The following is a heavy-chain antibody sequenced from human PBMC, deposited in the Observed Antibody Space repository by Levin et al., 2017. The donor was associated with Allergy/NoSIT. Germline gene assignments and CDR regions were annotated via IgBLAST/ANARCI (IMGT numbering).Heavy chain of an antibody. D-gene: IGHD3-10*01. CDR2: TYYRSKWQN. V-gene: IGHV6-1*01. Sequence: SETLSLTCAISGDSVSSKNVTWIWIRQSPSRGLEWLGRTYYRSKWQNDYAIYVESRIIINPDTSKNQFSLHLNSVTPVFTAVYSFARGAASYVFDHWGQGILVTVSS. CDR3: ARGAASYVFDH. CDR1: GDSVSSKNVT. J-gene: IGHJ4*02.